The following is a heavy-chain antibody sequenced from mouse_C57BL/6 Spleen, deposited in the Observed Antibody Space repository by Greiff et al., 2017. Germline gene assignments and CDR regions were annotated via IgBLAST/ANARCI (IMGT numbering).Heavy chain of an antibody. V-gene: IGHV1-26*01. J-gene: IGHJ2*01. Sequence: VQLQQSGPELVKPGASVKISCKASGYTFTDYYMNWVKQSHGKSLEWIGDINPNNGGTSYNQKFKGKATLTVDKSSSTAYMELRSLTSDDSAVYYCTNWNYFDYWGQGTTLTVSS. D-gene: IGHD4-1*01. CDR2: INPNNGGT. CDR3: TNWNYFDY. CDR1: GYTFTDYY.